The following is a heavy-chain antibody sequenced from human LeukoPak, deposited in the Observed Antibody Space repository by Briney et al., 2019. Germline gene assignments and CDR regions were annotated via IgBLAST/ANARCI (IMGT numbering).Heavy chain of an antibody. CDR3: AKVGALIVGARWYFDY. D-gene: IGHD1-26*01. CDR1: GFTFSSYG. CDR2: LRYDGSNK. J-gene: IGHJ4*02. V-gene: IGHV3-30*02. Sequence: PGGSLRLSFAASGFTFSSYGMHRVRQAPGKGLGGVAFLRYDGSNKYYADSVKGRFTISRDNSKNTLYLQMNSLRAEDTAVYYCAKVGALIVGARWYFDYWGQGTLVTVSS.